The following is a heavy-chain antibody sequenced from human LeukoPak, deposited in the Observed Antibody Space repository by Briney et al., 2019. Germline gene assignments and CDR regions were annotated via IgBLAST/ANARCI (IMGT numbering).Heavy chain of an antibody. Sequence: PGGSLRLSCAVSGFTVTNDYMNWVRQAPGKGLEWVSIIYSGGSTYYADSVKGRFTISRDSSDNTLFLQMTNLRAEDSAVYYCARDMRELGDYWGQGTLVTVSS. V-gene: IGHV3-66*01. CDR3: ARDMRELGDY. D-gene: IGHD1-26*01. CDR1: GFTVTNDY. CDR2: IYSGGST. J-gene: IGHJ4*02.